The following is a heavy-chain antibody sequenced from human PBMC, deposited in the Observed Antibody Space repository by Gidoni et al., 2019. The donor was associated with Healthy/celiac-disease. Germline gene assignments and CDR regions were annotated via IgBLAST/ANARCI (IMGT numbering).Heavy chain of an antibody. D-gene: IGHD3-16*02. Sequence: QVQLQESGPGLVKPSETLSLTCTVSGGSISSYYWRWIRQPPGKGLEWIGYIYYSGSTNYNPSLKSRVTISVDTSKNQFSLKLSSVTAADTAVYYCARGVEMITFGGVIGFGAFDIWGQGTMVTVSS. CDR1: GGSISSYY. V-gene: IGHV4-59*08. CDR3: ARGVEMITFGGVIGFGAFDI. J-gene: IGHJ3*02. CDR2: IYYSGST.